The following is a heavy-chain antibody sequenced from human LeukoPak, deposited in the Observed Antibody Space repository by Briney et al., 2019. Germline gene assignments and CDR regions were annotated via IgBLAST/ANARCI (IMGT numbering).Heavy chain of an antibody. D-gene: IGHD3-3*01. CDR2: ISSSSSII. CDR1: GFTFSSYS. Sequence: GGSLRLSCAASGFTFSSYSMNWVRQAPGKGLEWVSYISSSSSIIYYADSVKGRFTISRDNAKNSLYLQMNSLRAEDTAVYYCAKMGGYYDFWSGYYVDYWGQGTLVTVSS. J-gene: IGHJ4*02. CDR3: AKMGGYYDFWSGYYVDY. V-gene: IGHV3-48*01.